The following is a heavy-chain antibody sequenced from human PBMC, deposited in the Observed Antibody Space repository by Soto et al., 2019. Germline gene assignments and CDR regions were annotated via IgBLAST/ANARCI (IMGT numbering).Heavy chain of an antibody. CDR3: ASRYYDILTGSHWFDP. D-gene: IGHD3-9*01. J-gene: IGHJ5*02. CDR2: IYHSGST. Sequence: QLQLRESGSGLVKPSQTLSLTCAVSGGSISSGGYSWSWIRQPPGKGLEWIGYIYHSGSTYYNPSLKSRVTISVDRSKNQFSLKLSSVTAADTAVYYCASRYYDILTGSHWFDPWGQGTLVTVSS. V-gene: IGHV4-30-2*01. CDR1: GGSISSGGYS.